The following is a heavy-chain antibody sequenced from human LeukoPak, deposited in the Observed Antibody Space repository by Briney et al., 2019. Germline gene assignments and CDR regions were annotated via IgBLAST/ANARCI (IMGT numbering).Heavy chain of an antibody. CDR2: IYHSGST. CDR1: GGSISTYY. J-gene: IGHJ4*02. V-gene: IGHV4-59*01. Sequence: SETLSLTCTVSGGSISTYYWNWIRQPPGKGLEWIGYIYHSGSTNYNPSLQSRVTISVDTSKNQFSLKLSSVTAADTAVYYCARFAYCGGHCWYYFDYWGQGSLVTVSS. CDR3: ARFAYCGGHCWYYFDY. D-gene: IGHD2-21*02.